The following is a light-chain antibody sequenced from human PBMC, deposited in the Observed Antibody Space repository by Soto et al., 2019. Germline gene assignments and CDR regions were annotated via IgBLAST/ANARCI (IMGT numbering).Light chain of an antibody. V-gene: IGLV2-23*03. J-gene: IGLJ2*01. CDR1: STDVGSYNL. CDR2: EGY. Sequence: QSVLTQPASVSGSPGQSITVSCTGTSTDVGSYNLVSWYQQHPGKAPKLIIYEGYRRPSGVSNRFSGSKSGNTASLTISGLQAEDEADYYCCSYAGASTFVLFGGGTKLTVL. CDR3: CSYAGASTFVL.